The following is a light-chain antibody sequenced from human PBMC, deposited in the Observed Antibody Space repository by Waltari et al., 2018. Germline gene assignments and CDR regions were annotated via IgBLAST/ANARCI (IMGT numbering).Light chain of an antibody. CDR3: QSYDSSLSALV. CDR1: SSNIGAGYD. Sequence: QSVLTQPPSVSGAPGQRVTISCTGSSSNIGAGYDVHWYQQLPGTAPKLLIYGNRSRPSGFPDRFSGSKSGTSASLAITGLQAEDEADYYCQSYDSSLSALVFGGGTKLTVL. J-gene: IGLJ2*01. V-gene: IGLV1-40*01. CDR2: GNR.